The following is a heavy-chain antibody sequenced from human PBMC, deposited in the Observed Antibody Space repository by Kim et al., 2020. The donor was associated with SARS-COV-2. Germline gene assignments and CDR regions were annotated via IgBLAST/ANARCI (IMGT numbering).Heavy chain of an antibody. CDR3: ARVGGREWLAYYWFDP. CDR2: ICYDGSNK. J-gene: IGHJ5*02. D-gene: IGHD3-3*01. V-gene: IGHV3-33*01. Sequence: GGSLRLSCSASGFTFSSYGMHWVRQAPGKGLECVAVICYDGSNKYYADSVKGRFTISRDNSKNTLYLQMNSLRAEDTAVYYCARVGGREWLAYYWFDPWGQGTLVTVSS. CDR1: GFTFSSYG.